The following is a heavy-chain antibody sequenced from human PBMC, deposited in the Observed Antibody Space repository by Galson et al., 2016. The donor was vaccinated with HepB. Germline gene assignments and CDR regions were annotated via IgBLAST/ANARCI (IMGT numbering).Heavy chain of an antibody. J-gene: IGHJ6*02. CDR2: SAPLDSYT. CDR3: ARESLDNSGKPYPLDV. D-gene: IGHD3-22*01. CDR1: EYTFSNRW. Sequence: QSGAEAKKPGESLRISCQGSEYTFSNRWTTWVRQMPGKALEGTGKSAPLDSYTKYSPSFQGHVSFPADKSMNSAYVQWDNLKASDTAIYFCARESLDNSGKPYPLDVWGQGTTVIVSS. V-gene: IGHV5-10-1*01.